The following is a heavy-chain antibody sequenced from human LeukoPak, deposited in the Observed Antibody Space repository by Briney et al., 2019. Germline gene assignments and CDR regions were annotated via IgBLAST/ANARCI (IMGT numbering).Heavy chain of an antibody. CDR3: VIESAVAGFDY. V-gene: IGHV3-53*05. Sequence: GGSLRLSCAASGFTVSRSYMSWVRQAPGKGLEWVSVLYSGGATHYADSVKGRFTISRDNSKNTFYLQMDSLTTEDTAVYYCVIESAVAGFDYWGQGTLVTVSS. CDR2: LYSGGAT. CDR1: GFTVSRSY. D-gene: IGHD6-19*01. J-gene: IGHJ4*02.